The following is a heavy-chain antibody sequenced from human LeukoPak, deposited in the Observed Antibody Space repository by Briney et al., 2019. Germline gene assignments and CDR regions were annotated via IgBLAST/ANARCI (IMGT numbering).Heavy chain of an antibody. CDR3: VQSGGAATAWFES. Sequence: GGSLRLSCAASGFTFSSYAMSWVRQAPGKGLEWVSAISGSGGSTYYADSVKGRFTISRDNSKDTLYLQMDSLRAEDTAMYYCVQSGGAATAWFESWGQGTLVIVSS. CDR1: GFTFSSYA. J-gene: IGHJ5*01. D-gene: IGHD1-26*01. V-gene: IGHV3-23*01. CDR2: ISGSGGST.